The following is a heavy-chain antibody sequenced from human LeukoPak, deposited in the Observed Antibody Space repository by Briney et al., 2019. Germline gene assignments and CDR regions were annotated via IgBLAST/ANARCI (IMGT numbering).Heavy chain of an antibody. D-gene: IGHD3-10*01. CDR1: GGSISSSNHY. V-gene: IGHV4-39*07. CDR2: IYYSGSI. CDR3: ARGITMVRGVIGGED. J-gene: IGHJ4*02. Sequence: SETLSLTCTVSGGSISSSNHYWGWIRQPPGQGLEWIGSIYYSGSIYYNPSLKSRVTISVDTSKNQFSLKLSSVTAADTAVYYCARGITMVRGVIGGEDWGQGTLVTVSS.